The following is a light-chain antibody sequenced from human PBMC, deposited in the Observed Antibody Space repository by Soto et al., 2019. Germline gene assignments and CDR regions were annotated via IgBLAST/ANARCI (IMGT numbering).Light chain of an antibody. CDR1: QSVSSSY. V-gene: IGKV3-20*01. Sequence: EIVLTQSPGTLSLSPGERATLSCRASQSVSSSYLGWYQQKPGQAPRLLIYGASSRSTGIPDRFSGSGSGTDFTLTISRLEPVDFAVYFFQQYYTSPLTFGGGTKVEIK. CDR2: GAS. J-gene: IGKJ4*01. CDR3: QQYYTSPLT.